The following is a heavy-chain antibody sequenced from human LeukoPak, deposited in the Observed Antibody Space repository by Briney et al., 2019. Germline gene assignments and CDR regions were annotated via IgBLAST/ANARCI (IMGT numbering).Heavy chain of an antibody. CDR3: ARDHDVVVPGYYGMDV. CDR1: GFTFSSYG. J-gene: IGHJ6*04. V-gene: IGHV3-33*01. D-gene: IGHD2-2*01. Sequence: GGSLRLSCAASGFTFSSYGMHWVRQAPGKGLEWVAVIWYDGSNKYYADSVKGRFTISRDNSKNTLYLQMNSLRAEDTAVYYCARDHDVVVPGYYGMDVWGKGTTVTVSS. CDR2: IWYDGSNK.